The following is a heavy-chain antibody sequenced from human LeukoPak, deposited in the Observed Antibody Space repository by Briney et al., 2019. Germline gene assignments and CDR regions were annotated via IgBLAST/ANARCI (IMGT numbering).Heavy chain of an antibody. J-gene: IGHJ4*02. D-gene: IGHD6-19*01. V-gene: IGHV5-51*01. CDR1: GCRFNRYW. Sequence: GGALEISWKGSGCRFNRYWIGWGRQMPGKGVEGMGIIYPGDSDTRYSPSFEGQVNISDDKSISTAYLQWSSLKASDTAMYYCARHMKQSRLTYFDYWGQGTLVTVSS. CDR2: IYPGDSDT. CDR3: ARHMKQSRLTYFDY.